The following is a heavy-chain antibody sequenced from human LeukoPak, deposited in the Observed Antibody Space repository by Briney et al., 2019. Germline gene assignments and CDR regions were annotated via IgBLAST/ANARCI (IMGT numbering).Heavy chain of an antibody. CDR1: GFTFSSYA. CDR2: ISGSGGST. D-gene: IGHD6-13*01. J-gene: IGHJ4*02. CDR3: ARGIGIAAAGTTADY. Sequence: GGSLRLSCAASGFTFSSYAMSWVRQAPGKGLEWVSSISGSGGSTYYADSVKGRFTISRDNSKNTLYLQMNSLRAEDTAVYYCARGIGIAAAGTTADYWGQGTLVTVSS. V-gene: IGHV3-23*01.